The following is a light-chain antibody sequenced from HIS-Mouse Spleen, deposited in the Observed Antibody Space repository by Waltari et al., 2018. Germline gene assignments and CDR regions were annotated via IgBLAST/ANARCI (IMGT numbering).Light chain of an antibody. J-gene: IGLJ2*01. CDR3: QSYDSSNHVV. CDR1: RGSIASHY. V-gene: IGLV6-57*02. CDR2: EDN. Sequence: NFMLTQPHSVSESPGKTVTISCTGSRGSIASHYFPWYQQRPGSAPTTVIYEDNQRPSGVPDRFSGSIDSSSNSASLTISGLKTEDEADYYCQSYDSSNHVVFGGGTKLTVL.